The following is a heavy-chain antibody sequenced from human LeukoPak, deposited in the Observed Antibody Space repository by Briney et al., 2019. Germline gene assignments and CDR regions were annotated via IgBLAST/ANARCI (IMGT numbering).Heavy chain of an antibody. CDR1: GFTFSDYA. Sequence: PGGSLRLSCAASGFTFSDYALSWIRQPPGKGLEWIGFGFYSGSTYYNPSLKSRVSISVDTSKNQFSLKLSSVTAADTAIYYCASDRGYCGSDSCYHFDYWGQGTLVTVSS. V-gene: IGHV4-59*01. J-gene: IGHJ4*02. D-gene: IGHD2-15*01. CDR2: GFYSGST. CDR3: ASDRGYCGSDSCYHFDY.